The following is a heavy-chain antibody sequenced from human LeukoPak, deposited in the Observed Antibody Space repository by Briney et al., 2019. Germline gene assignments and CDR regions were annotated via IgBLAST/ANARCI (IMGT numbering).Heavy chain of an antibody. V-gene: IGHV3-21*01. CDR1: GFTFSGHG. D-gene: IGHD5-12*01. Sequence: PGGSLRLSCAASGFTFSGHGMNWVRQAPGKGLEWVSFISRSSSYIYYADSVKGRFTISRDKAKNTLYLQMNSLRAEDTAVYYCARDGGGYSDYDFDYWGQGTLVTVSS. CDR3: ARDGGGYSDYDFDY. CDR2: ISRSSSYI. J-gene: IGHJ4*02.